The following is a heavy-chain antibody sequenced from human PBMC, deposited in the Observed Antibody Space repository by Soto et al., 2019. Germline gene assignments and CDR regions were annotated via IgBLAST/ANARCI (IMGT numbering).Heavy chain of an antibody. D-gene: IGHD4-17*01. CDR3: ERGVPYGDLRD. J-gene: IGHJ4*02. CDR1: GFTFSRDE. V-gene: IGHV3-48*03. Sequence: GGSLRLSCVVSGFTFSRDEMHWVRQAPGKGLEWLSYISDSGDSIYYADSVKGRFTISRDNAKNSLYLQMHSLRAGDTALYYCERGVPYGDLRDWGQGTLVTVSS. CDR2: ISDSGDSI.